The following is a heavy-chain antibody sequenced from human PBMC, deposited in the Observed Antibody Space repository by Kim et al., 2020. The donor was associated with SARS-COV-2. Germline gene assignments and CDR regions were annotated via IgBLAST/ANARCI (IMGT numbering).Heavy chain of an antibody. CDR2: IYHSGST. CDR1: GGSISSSNW. J-gene: IGHJ6*02. D-gene: IGHD5-12*01. V-gene: IGHV4-4*02. CDR3: ARGKGNSVATMISPYYYYGMDV. Sequence: SETLSLTCAVSGGSISSSNWWSWVRQPPGKGLEWIGEIYHSGSTNYNPSLKSRVTISVDKSKNQFSLKLSSVTAADTAVYYCARGKGNSVATMISPYYYYGMDVWGQGTTVTVSS.